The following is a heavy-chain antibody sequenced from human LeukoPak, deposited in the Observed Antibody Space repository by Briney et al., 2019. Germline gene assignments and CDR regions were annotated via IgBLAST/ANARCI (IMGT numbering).Heavy chain of an antibody. CDR3: ARYLISSGSNSDAFDI. CDR2: IYYSGST. D-gene: IGHD3-22*01. CDR1: GGSISSSGYY. J-gene: IGHJ3*02. Sequence: SETLSLTCTVSGGSISSSGYYWGWIRQPPGKGLEWIGSIYYSGSTYYNPSLKSRVTISVDTSKNQFSLKLSSVTAADTAMYYCARYLISSGSNSDAFDIWGQGTMVTVSS. V-gene: IGHV4-39*07.